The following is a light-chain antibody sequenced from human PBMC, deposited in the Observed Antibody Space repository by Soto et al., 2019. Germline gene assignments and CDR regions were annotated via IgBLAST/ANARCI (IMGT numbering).Light chain of an antibody. J-gene: IGLJ1*01. Sequence: QSALTQPASVSGSPGQSITISCTGSSVDVGDYNSVSWYQQHPGKAPKVMIYHVTIRASGVSNRFSGSKSGNTASLTISGLQAEDEADYYCSSYSYSPPSYVFGTGTKVTVL. CDR2: HVT. V-gene: IGLV2-14*03. CDR1: SVDVGDYNS. CDR3: SSYSYSPPSYV.